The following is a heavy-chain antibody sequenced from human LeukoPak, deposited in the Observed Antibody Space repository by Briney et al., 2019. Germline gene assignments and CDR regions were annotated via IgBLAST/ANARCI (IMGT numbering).Heavy chain of an antibody. Sequence: GESLKISCKGSGYSFARYYIGWVRQMPGEGLEWMGIVYPGDSDTRYSPSFQGQVTISADKSINTAYLQWSSLKASDTAMYYCAKGYAHGAFDVWGQGTMVTVSS. D-gene: IGHD2-2*01. CDR3: AKGYAHGAFDV. J-gene: IGHJ3*01. CDR2: VYPGDSDT. V-gene: IGHV5-51*01. CDR1: GYSFARYY.